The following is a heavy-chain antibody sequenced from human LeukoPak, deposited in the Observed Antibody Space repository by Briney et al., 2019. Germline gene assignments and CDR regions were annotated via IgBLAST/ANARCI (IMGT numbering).Heavy chain of an antibody. CDR3: ARGHGSV. J-gene: IGHJ6*02. D-gene: IGHD3-10*01. CDR2: IGGSGVST. V-gene: IGHV3-23*01. CDR1: GFTFTSYA. Sequence: PGVSLRLSCAASGFTFTSYAMSWVRQAPGKGLECVSVIGGSGVSTNYADSVKGRFTISRDNSKNTLFLQMNSLRAEDTAVYYCARGHGSVWGQGTTVTVSS.